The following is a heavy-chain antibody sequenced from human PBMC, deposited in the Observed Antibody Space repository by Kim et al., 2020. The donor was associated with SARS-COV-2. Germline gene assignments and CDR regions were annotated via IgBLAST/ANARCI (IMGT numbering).Heavy chain of an antibody. CDR1: GYTFTGYY. J-gene: IGHJ6*02. Sequence: ASVKVSCKASGYTFTGYYMHWVRQAPGQGLEWMGWINPNSGGTNYAQKFQGWVTMTRDTSISTAYMELSRLRSDDTAVYYCARDHSSSLSGWDDYYYYGMDVWGQGTTVTVSS. CDR2: INPNSGGT. D-gene: IGHD6-13*01. V-gene: IGHV1-2*04. CDR3: ARDHSSSLSGWDDYYYYGMDV.